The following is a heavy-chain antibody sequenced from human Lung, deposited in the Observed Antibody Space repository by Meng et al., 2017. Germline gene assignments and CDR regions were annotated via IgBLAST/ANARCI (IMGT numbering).Heavy chain of an antibody. J-gene: IGHJ6*01. V-gene: IGHV4-38-2*01. CDR3: AGGAVVTLIFYHAMDV. CDR2: IYQSGST. CDR1: GYSITGSYN. Sequence: GSLRLSCAVSGYSITGSYNWGWIRQSPGKGLEWIGSIYQSGSTYYNPSLKSRVTMSADTSKNQFSLKLTSVTAADTAVYYCAGGAVVTLIFYHAMDVWGQGNTVTGAS. D-gene: IGHD2-21*02.